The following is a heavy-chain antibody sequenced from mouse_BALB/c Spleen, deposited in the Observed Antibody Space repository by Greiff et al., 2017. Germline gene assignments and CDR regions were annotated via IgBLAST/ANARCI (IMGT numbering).Heavy chain of an antibody. CDR2: ISDGGSYT. J-gene: IGHJ4*01. V-gene: IGHV5-4*02. CDR3: ARRSYYRYDYAMDY. CDR1: GFTFSDYY. D-gene: IGHD2-14*01. Sequence: DVKLVESGGGLVKPGGSLKLSCAASGFTFSDYYMYWVRQTPEKRLEWVATISDGGSYTYYPDSVKGRFTISRDNAKNNLYLQMSSLKSEDTAMYYCARRSYYRYDYAMDYWGQGTSVTVSS.